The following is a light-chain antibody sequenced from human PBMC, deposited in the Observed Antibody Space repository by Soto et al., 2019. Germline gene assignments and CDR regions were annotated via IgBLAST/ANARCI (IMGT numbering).Light chain of an antibody. CDR2: AAS. CDR1: QSISSY. Sequence: DIQMTQSPSSLSASVGDRVTITCRASQSISSYLNWYQQKPGKAPKLLIYAASSLQSGVPSRFSGSGSGTDFTLTISILQREDIATYYCQQSYGPPLTFGGGTKVEIK. CDR3: QQSYGPPLT. V-gene: IGKV1-39*01. J-gene: IGKJ4*01.